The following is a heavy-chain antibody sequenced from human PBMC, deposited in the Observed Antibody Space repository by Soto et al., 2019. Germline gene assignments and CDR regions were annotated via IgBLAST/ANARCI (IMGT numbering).Heavy chain of an antibody. CDR1: GYTFTSYG. V-gene: IGHV1-18*01. D-gene: IGHD1-1*01. CDR3: ARTGDNYYYFDS. J-gene: IGHJ4*02. CDR2: ISAYNGNT. Sequence: ASVKVSCKASGYTFTSYGISWVRQAPGQGLEWMVRISAYNGNTIYAQKFQDRVTMTTDTSTSTAYMELRSLRSDDTAMYYCARTGDNYYYFDSWGQGTPVNVSS.